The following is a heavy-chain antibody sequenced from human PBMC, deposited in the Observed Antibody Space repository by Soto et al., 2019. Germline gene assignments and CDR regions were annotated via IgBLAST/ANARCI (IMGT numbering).Heavy chain of an antibody. CDR1: GYTFTSYG. CDR3: ARDGYYYDGSRRYYYYGMDV. D-gene: IGHD3-22*01. V-gene: IGHV1-18*04. J-gene: IGHJ6*04. Sequence: ASVKVSCKASGYTFTSYGISWVRQAPGQGLEWMGWISAYNGNTNYAQKLQGRVTMTTDTSTSTAYMELRSLRSDDTAVYYCARDGYYYDGSRRYYYYGMDVGGKGTPVTAPS. CDR2: ISAYNGNT.